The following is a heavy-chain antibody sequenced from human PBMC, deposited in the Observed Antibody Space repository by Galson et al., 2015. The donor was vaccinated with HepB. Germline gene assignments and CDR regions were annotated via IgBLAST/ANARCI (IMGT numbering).Heavy chain of an antibody. V-gene: IGHV3-23*01. J-gene: IGHJ4*02. CDR1: GFTFSNSA. CDR2: VSNSGAGT. CDR3: AKDWRRDAFDY. D-gene: IGHD5-24*01. Sequence: SLRLSCAASGFTFSNSAMSWVRQAPEKGLEWVSGVSNSGAGTYYADSVKGRFTISRDSSKNTLYLQMNSLRAGDTAVYYCAKDWRRDAFDYWGQGTLVTVSS.